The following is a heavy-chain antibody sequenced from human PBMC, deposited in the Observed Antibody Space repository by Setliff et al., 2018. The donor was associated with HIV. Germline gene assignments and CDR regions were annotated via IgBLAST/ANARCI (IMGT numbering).Heavy chain of an antibody. Sequence: ASVKVSCKASQNSFSDDYMNWVRQAPGQRPEWMGWIRLPRGGTKYAQKFQGRVSLTWDASISTGYMELRRLRSDDTAIYYCVTSPGSFLAQDATEAGDAWGQGSLVTVAS. CDR1: QNSFSDDY. CDR2: IRLPRGGT. D-gene: IGHD6-13*01. J-gene: IGHJ5*02. CDR3: VTSPGSFLAQDATEAGDA. V-gene: IGHV1-2*02.